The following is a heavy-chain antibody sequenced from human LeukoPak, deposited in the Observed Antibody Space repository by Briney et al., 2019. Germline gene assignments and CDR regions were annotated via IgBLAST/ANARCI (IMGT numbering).Heavy chain of an antibody. CDR1: GGSFSGYY. V-gene: IGHV4-34*01. Sequence: SETLSLTCAVYGGSFSGYYWSWIRQPPGKGLEWIGEINHSGSTNYNPSLKSRVTISVDTSKNQFSLKLRSVTAADPAVYYCASTARPGSYLDYWGQGTLVTVSS. D-gene: IGHD6-6*01. J-gene: IGHJ4*02. CDR2: INHSGST. CDR3: ASTARPGSYLDY.